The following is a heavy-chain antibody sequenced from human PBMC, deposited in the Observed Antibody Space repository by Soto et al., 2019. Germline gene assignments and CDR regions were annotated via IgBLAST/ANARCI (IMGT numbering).Heavy chain of an antibody. J-gene: IGHJ6*02. CDR2: ISAYNGNT. V-gene: IGHV1-18*01. CDR1: GYTFTSYG. CDR3: ARDPPPLDV. Sequence: QVQLVQSGAEVKKPGASVKVSCKASGYTFTSYGISWVRQAPGQGLEWMGWISAYNGNTNYAQKLQGRVTMTTDTSTSTAHTALRSLTSDDTAVYYWARDPPPLDVWGQGTTVTVSS.